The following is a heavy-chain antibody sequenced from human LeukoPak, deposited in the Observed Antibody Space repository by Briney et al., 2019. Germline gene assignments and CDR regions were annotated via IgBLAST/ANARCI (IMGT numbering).Heavy chain of an antibody. D-gene: IGHD1-26*01. CDR1: GFTFSTHA. J-gene: IGHJ3*02. CDR3: ANGVGARVPDAFDI. V-gene: IGHV3-23*01. Sequence: GGSLRLSCTALGFTFSTHAMTWVRQFPGKVLEWVSVISGSGGATHYADSVKGRFTISRDNSKNTLYLQMNSLRAEDTAVYYCANGVGARVPDAFDIWGQGTMVTVSS. CDR2: ISGSGGAT.